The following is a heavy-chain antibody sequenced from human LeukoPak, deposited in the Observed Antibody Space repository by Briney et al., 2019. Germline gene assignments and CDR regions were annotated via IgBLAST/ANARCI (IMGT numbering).Heavy chain of an antibody. D-gene: IGHD6-13*01. Sequence: ASVKVSCKASGYIFTPYGISWVRQAPGEGPEWMGWISPYNDNTKYAQKLQGRVTMTTDTSTSTAYMELRSLRSDDTAVYYCAREMPAADGSDAFDIWGQGTMVTVSS. CDR2: ISPYNDNT. CDR1: GYIFTPYG. V-gene: IGHV1-18*01. J-gene: IGHJ3*02. CDR3: AREMPAADGSDAFDI.